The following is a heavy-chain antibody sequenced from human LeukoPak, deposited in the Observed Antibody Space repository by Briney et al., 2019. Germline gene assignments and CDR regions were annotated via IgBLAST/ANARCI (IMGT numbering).Heavy chain of an antibody. Sequence: GGSLRLSCVGSGYTFTTYGMSWVRQAPGKGLEWVSGLDNNGDNTYYADSVKGRCTISRDNSKNTLYLQMNSLRVEDTAVYYCAKIAETSGTYGQGFDYWGQGTLVTVSS. J-gene: IGHJ4*02. CDR1: GYTFTTYG. V-gene: IGHV3-23*01. CDR3: AKIAETSGTYGQGFDY. D-gene: IGHD1-26*01. CDR2: LDNNGDNT.